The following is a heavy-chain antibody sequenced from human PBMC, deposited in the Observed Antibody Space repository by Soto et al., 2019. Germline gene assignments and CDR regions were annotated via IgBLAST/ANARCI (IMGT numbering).Heavy chain of an antibody. CDR3: ALGYCTNGVCSMLDAFDI. Sequence: ASVKVSCKASGYTFTSYGISWVRQAPGQGLEWMGWISAYNGNTNYAQKLQGRVTMTTDTSTSTAYMELRSPRSDDTAVYYCALGYCTNGVCSMLDAFDIWGQGTMVTVSS. J-gene: IGHJ3*02. V-gene: IGHV1-18*01. CDR1: GYTFTSYG. D-gene: IGHD2-8*01. CDR2: ISAYNGNT.